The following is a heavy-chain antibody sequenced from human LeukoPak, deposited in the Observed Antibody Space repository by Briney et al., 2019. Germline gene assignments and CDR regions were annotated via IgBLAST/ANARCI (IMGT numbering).Heavy chain of an antibody. CDR3: ARLTGRQWLFNY. D-gene: IGHD6-19*01. J-gene: IGHJ4*02. CDR2: IYPSDSDT. Sequence: GESLKISCKGSGYSFTSYWIAWVRQMPGKGLEWMGIIYPSDSDTRNSPSFQGQVTISADKSISTTYLQWSSLKASDTAMYYCARLTGRQWLFNYWGQGTLVTVSS. CDR1: GYSFTSYW. V-gene: IGHV5-51*01.